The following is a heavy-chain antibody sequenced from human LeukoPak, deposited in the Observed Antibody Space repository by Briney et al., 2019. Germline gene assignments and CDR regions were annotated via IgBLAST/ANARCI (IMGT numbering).Heavy chain of an antibody. J-gene: IGHJ6*03. Sequence: PSETLSLTCTVSGGSIRSHYWTWIRQSPVKGLEWIGDISNSGSTSYNPSLKSRVTISIDTSKNQFSLKLSSVTAADTAVYYCGRDALVGYFSYYYMDVWGKGTTVTVSS. V-gene: IGHV4-59*11. D-gene: IGHD2-15*01. CDR1: GGSIRSHY. CDR2: ISNSGST. CDR3: GRDALVGYFSYYYMDV.